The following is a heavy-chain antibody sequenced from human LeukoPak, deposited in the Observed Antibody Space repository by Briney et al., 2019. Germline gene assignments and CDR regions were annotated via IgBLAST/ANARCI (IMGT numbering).Heavy chain of an antibody. CDR3: ARATHGDYAWFDP. V-gene: IGHV4-39*07. CDR1: GGSISSSSYY. D-gene: IGHD4-17*01. CDR2: IYYSGST. Sequence: SETLSLTCTVSGGSISSSSYYWGWIRQPPGKGLEWIGSIYYSGSTYYNPSLKSRVTISVDRSKNQFSLKLSSVTAADTAVYYCARATHGDYAWFDPWGQGTLVTVSS. J-gene: IGHJ5*02.